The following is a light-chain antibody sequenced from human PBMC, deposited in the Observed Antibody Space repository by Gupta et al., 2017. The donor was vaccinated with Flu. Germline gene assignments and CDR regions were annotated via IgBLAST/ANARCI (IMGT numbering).Light chain of an antibody. Sequence: QSAPTQPRSVSGSPGQSVTISCTGTSNDVGGSNRVSWYEQRPGKAPNLILYDVTERPSGVPARFSGSKSGNTASLTISGLKADDEADYYCSSHAGRVTWVFGTGTTVTVL. CDR1: SNDVGGSNR. CDR3: SSHAGRVTWV. CDR2: DVT. V-gene: IGLV2-11*01. J-gene: IGLJ1*01.